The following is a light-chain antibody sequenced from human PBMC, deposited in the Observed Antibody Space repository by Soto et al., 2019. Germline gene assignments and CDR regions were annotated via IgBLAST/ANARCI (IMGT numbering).Light chain of an antibody. CDR3: QQYNNWPRT. CDR1: QSVSSY. V-gene: IGKV3-15*01. Sequence: IVWSQYQGTMSLYPEERAPLSCRASQSVSSYLAWYHQKPGQAPRLLIYGASTRATGIPARFSGSGSGTEFTLTINCLQSEDFAVYNCQQYNNWPRTFGRGTKVDIK. CDR2: GAS. J-gene: IGKJ1*01.